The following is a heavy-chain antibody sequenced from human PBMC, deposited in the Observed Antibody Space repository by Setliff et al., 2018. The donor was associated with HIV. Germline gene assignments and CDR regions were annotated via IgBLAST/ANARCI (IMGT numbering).Heavy chain of an antibody. V-gene: IGHV4-39*07. Sequence: SETLSLTCTVSGGSISSSSYYWSWIRQPPGKGLEWTGEINHSGSTNYNPSLKSRVTISVDTSKNQFSLRLSSVTAADTAVYYCARGRDYYGSGSYFNGRANSYYFMDVWGKGTTVTVSS. CDR2: INHSGST. D-gene: IGHD3-10*01. J-gene: IGHJ6*03. CDR3: ARGRDYYGSGSYFNGRANSYYFMDV. CDR1: GGSISSSSYY.